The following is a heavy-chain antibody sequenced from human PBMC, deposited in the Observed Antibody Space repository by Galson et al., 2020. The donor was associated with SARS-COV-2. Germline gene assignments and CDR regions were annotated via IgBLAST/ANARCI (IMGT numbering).Heavy chain of an antibody. CDR3: ARHPWVITTIDY. CDR2: IYHSGST. CDR1: GYSISSGYY. D-gene: IGHD3-22*01. Sequence: SETLSLTCAVSGYSISSGYYWGWIRQPPGKGLGWIGSIYHSGSTYYNPSLKSRVTISVDTSKNQFSLKLSSVTAADTAVYYCARHPWVITTIDYWGQGTLVTGSS. V-gene: IGHV4-38-2*01. J-gene: IGHJ4*02.